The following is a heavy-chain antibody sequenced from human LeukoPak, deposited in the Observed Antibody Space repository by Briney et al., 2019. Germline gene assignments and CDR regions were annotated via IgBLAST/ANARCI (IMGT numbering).Heavy chain of an antibody. D-gene: IGHD3-3*01. CDR3: ARVRGDDLWSGHLFYFDY. J-gene: IGHJ4*02. V-gene: IGHV4-34*01. CDR1: GGSFSDYI. CDR2: INYSGST. Sequence: SETLSLTCAVDGGSFSDYIWSWIRQPPGKGLEWVGEINYSGSTDYNPSLKSRVTTSIDTSKKQFSLELNSVTAADTAVYYCARVRGDDLWSGHLFYFDYWGQGTLVTVSS.